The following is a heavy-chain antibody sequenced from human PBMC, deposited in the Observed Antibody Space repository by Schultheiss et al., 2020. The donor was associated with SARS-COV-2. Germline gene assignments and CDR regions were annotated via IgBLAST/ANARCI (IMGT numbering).Heavy chain of an antibody. CDR2: INNSGAST. Sequence: GGSLRLSCAPSGFTFAGYALRWVRQAPGKGLEWVSGINNSGASTYYADSVKGRFTISRDNSKNTLYLQMNSLRVEDTAIYYCAKEVNHYYYFAMDVWGQGTTVTAP. CDR1: GFTFAGYA. J-gene: IGHJ6*02. CDR3: AKEVNHYYYFAMDV. V-gene: IGHV3-23*01.